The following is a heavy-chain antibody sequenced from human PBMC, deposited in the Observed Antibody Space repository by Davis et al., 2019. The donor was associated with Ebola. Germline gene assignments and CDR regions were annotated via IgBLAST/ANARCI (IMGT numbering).Heavy chain of an antibody. CDR3: ASQEVPRNYYYYYMDV. Sequence: GESLKISCAASGFTFSSYGMHWVRQAPGKGLEWVAVIWYDGSNKYYADSVKGRFTISRDNSKNTLYLQMNSLRAEDTAVYYCASQEVPRNYYYYYMDVWGKGTTVTVSS. J-gene: IGHJ6*03. CDR1: GFTFSSYG. V-gene: IGHV3-33*08. D-gene: IGHD7-27*01. CDR2: IWYDGSNK.